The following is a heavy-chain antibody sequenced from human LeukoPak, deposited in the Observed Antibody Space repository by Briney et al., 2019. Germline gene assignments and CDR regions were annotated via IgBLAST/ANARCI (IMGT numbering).Heavy chain of an antibody. V-gene: IGHV3-48*03. J-gene: IGHJ4*02. D-gene: IGHD3-16*01. CDR3: AKDGAYYDQHYFDY. CDR2: ISSSGSTI. CDR1: GFTFSSYE. Sequence: GGSLRLSCAASGFTFSSYEMNWVRQAPGKGLEWVSYISSSGSTIYYADSVKGRFTISRDNAKNSLYLQMNSLRAEDTAVYYCAKDGAYYDQHYFDYWGQGTLVTVSS.